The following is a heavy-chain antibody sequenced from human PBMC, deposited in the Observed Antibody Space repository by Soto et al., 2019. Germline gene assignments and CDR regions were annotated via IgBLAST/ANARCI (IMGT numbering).Heavy chain of an antibody. V-gene: IGHV3-74*01. CDR3: ARDSSWTGYSAQFDS. J-gene: IGHJ4*02. CDR1: GFTFSSHW. CDR2: INSDGRST. D-gene: IGHD3-9*01. Sequence: EVQLVESGGGLVQPRGSLRLSCAASGFTFSSHWMHWVRHAPGKGLVWVSRINSDGRSTTNADSVKGRFTISRDNARNTLYLQMNSLRAEDTAVYYCARDSSWTGYSAQFDSWGQGTLVTVAS.